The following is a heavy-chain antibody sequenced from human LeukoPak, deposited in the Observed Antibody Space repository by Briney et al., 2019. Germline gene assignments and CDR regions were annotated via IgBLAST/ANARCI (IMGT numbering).Heavy chain of an antibody. Sequence: ASVKVSCKASGYTFTSYGISWVRQAPGQGLEWMGWINAYNGNTNYAQKLQGRVTMTTDTSTSTAYMELRSLRSDDTAVYYCARDYSSVVVAATPGGYWGQGTLVTVSS. CDR1: GYTFTSYG. V-gene: IGHV1-18*01. J-gene: IGHJ4*02. CDR3: ARDYSSVVVAATPGGY. CDR2: INAYNGNT. D-gene: IGHD2-15*01.